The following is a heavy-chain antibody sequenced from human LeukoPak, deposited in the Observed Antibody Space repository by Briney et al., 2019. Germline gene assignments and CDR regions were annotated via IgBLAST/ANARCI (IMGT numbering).Heavy chain of an antibody. Sequence: ASVTVSCKASGYTFTSYDINWVRQAPGQGLEWMGWMNPNSGNTGYAQKFQGRVTMTRNTSISTAYMELSSLRSEDTAVYYCARGDDFWSGYYKRDAFDIWGQGTMVTVSS. J-gene: IGHJ3*02. CDR3: ARGDDFWSGYYKRDAFDI. D-gene: IGHD3-3*01. V-gene: IGHV1-8*01. CDR1: GYTFTSYD. CDR2: MNPNSGNT.